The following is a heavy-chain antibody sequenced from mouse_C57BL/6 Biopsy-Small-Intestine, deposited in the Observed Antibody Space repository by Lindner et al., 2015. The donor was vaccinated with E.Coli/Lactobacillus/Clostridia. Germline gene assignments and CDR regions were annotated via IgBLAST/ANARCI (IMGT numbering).Heavy chain of an antibody. CDR3: ARDFYYDTSGYYGVSRGWFDP. Sequence: SVKVSCKASGYTFTTYGINWVRQAPGQGPEWMGWINPYNGDTNYARNLQGRVTMSTDTSTSTAYMELRGLRSDDTAVYYCARDFYYDTSGYYGVSRGWFDPWGQGSLVTVSS. CDR1: GYTFTTYG. D-gene: IGHD2-4*01. J-gene: IGHJ4*01. V-gene: IGHV1-84*02. CDR2: INPYNGDT.